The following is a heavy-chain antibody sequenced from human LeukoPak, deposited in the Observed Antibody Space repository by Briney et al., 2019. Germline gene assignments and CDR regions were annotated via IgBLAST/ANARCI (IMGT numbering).Heavy chain of an antibody. Sequence: SETLSLTCAVHGGSFSGFYWTWMRQPPGKGLEWIGENTHDGRTCYNPSFKSRATISVDTSNFQFSLKLSSVTAADTAVYFCARGLGEGYPDHWGQGTLVTVSS. D-gene: IGHD5-24*01. CDR1: GGSFSGFY. CDR3: ARGLGEGYPDH. V-gene: IGHV4-34*01. J-gene: IGHJ4*02. CDR2: NTHDGRT.